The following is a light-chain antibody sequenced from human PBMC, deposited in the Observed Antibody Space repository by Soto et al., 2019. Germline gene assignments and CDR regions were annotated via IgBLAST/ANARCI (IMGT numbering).Light chain of an antibody. Sequence: EIVMTQSPATLSVSPGERATLSCRASQSISSDLAWYQQKPGQAPRLLIYGASTRATDIPARISSSGSGTDFTLTISSLQSEDFAVYYCQQYNKWPPQYTFGQGTKLQIK. J-gene: IGKJ2*01. CDR1: QSISSD. CDR3: QQYNKWPPQYT. CDR2: GAS. V-gene: IGKV3-15*01.